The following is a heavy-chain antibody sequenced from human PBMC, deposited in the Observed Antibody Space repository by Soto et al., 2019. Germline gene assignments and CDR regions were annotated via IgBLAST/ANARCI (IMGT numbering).Heavy chain of an antibody. V-gene: IGHV1-69*01. D-gene: IGHD2-2*01. CDR3: ARSQGSSTSLEIYYYYYYGMDV. CDR1: GGTLSSYA. CDR2: IIPISDTT. J-gene: IGHJ6*02. Sequence: QVQLVQSGAEVKKPGSSVKVSCKASGGTLSSYAMSWVRQAPGQGLEWMGGIIPISDTTNYAQKFQGRVTITVDESTSTAYMELSSLRSEDTAVYYCARSQGSSTSLEIYYYYYYGMDVWGQGTTVTVSS.